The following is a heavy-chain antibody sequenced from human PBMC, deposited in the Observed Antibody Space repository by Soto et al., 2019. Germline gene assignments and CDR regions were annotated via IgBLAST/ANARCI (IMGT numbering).Heavy chain of an antibody. CDR2: IYYSGST. J-gene: IGHJ5*02. V-gene: IGHV4-31*03. D-gene: IGHD4-17*01. Sequence: QVQLQESGPGLVKPSQTLSLTCTVSGGSISSGGYYWSWIRQHPGKGLEWIGYIYYSGSTYYNPSLTSRVTISVDTSKNQFSLKLSSVTAADTAVYYCARGMVMTTAWWFDPWGQGTLVTVSS. CDR1: GGSISSGGYY. CDR3: ARGMVMTTAWWFDP.